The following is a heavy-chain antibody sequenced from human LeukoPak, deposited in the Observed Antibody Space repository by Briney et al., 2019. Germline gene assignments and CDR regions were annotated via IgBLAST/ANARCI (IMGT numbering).Heavy chain of an antibody. D-gene: IGHD6-13*01. V-gene: IGHV4-39*01. J-gene: IGHJ4*02. CDR1: GGSISSSSYY. CDR2: IYYSGST. CDR3: ARHEGAAAADADYFDY. Sequence: SETPSPTCTVSGGSISSSSYYWGWIRQPPGKGLEWIGSIYYSGSTYYNPSLKSRVTISVDTSKNQFSLKLSSVTAAGTAVYYCARHEGAAAADADYFDYWGQGALLTVSS.